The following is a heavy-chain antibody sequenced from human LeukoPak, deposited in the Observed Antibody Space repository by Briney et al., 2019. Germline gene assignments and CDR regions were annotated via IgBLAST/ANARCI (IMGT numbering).Heavy chain of an antibody. CDR3: AKDLVSGWYPAEYFQH. V-gene: IGHV3-23*01. Sequence: GGSLRLSCAASGFTFSSYAMSWVRQAPGKGLEWVSAISGSGGSTYYADSVKGRFTISRDNSKNTLYLQMNSLRAEDTAVYYCAKDLVSGWYPAEYFQHWGQGTLVTVSS. J-gene: IGHJ1*01. D-gene: IGHD6-19*01. CDR1: GFTFSSYA. CDR2: ISGSGGST.